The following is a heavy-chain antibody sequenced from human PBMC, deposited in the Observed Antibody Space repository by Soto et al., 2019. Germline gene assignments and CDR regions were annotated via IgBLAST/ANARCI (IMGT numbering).Heavy chain of an antibody. CDR2: IIPILGIA. V-gene: IGHV1-69*04. J-gene: IGHJ5*02. CDR1: GGTFSSYT. CDR3: ARDCSSTSCYVGRWFDP. Sequence: SVKVSCKASGGTFSSYTISWVRQAPGQGLEWMGRIIPILGIANYAQKFQGRVTITADKSTSTAYMGLSSLRSEDTAVYYCARDCSSTSCYVGRWFDPWGQGTLVTVSS. D-gene: IGHD2-2*01.